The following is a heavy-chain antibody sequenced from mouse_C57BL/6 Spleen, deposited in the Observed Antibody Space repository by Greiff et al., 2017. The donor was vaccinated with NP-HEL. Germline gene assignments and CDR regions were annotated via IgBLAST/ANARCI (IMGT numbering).Heavy chain of an antibody. D-gene: IGHD2-1*01. CDR2: INPNNGGT. V-gene: IGHV1-26*01. CDR1: GYTFTDYY. J-gene: IGHJ2*01. CDR3: ARRIYYGNYPLDY. Sequence: EVQLQQSGPELVKPGASVKISCKASGYTFTDYYMNWVKQSHGKSLEWIGDINPNNGGTSYNQKFKGKATLTVDKSSSTAYMELRSLTSEDSAVYYCARRIYYGNYPLDYWGQGTTLTVSS.